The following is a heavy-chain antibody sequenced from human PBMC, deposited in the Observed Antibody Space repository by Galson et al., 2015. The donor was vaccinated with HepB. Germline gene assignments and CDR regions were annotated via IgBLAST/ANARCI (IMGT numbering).Heavy chain of an antibody. J-gene: IGHJ3*02. CDR1: GGSISSGGYY. CDR2: IYYSGST. Sequence: TLSLTCTVSGGSISSGGYYWSWIRQHPGKGLEWIGYIYYSGSTYYNPSLKSRVTISVDTSKNQFSLKLSSVTAADTAVYYCATRGVLGAFDIWGQGTMVTVSS. CDR3: ATRGVLGAFDI. V-gene: IGHV4-31*03. D-gene: IGHD3-3*01.